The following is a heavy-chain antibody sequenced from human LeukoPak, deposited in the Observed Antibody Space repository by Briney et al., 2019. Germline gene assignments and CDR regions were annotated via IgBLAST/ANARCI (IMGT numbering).Heavy chain of an antibody. Sequence: GGSLRLSCAASGFTFSSYSMNWVRQAPGKGLQWVSSISSSSSYIYYADSVKGRFTISRDNSKNTLYLQMNNLRAEDTAVYYCAKDTYYDSSQSDYWGQGTLVTVSS. J-gene: IGHJ4*02. V-gene: IGHV3-21*01. D-gene: IGHD3-22*01. CDR2: ISSSSSYI. CDR3: AKDTYYDSSQSDY. CDR1: GFTFSSYS.